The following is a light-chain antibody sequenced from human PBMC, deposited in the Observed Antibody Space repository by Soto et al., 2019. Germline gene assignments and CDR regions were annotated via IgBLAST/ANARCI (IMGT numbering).Light chain of an antibody. CDR2: GAS. CDR1: QSVSSAY. Sequence: ETVLTQSPGTLSLSPGDRATLSCRASQSVSSAYLAWYQQKPGQAPRLLIFGASNRATGIPDRFSGSGSGTEFTLTISRLEPEDFAVYFCQQCGYFGQGTTLEMK. J-gene: IGKJ2*01. CDR3: QQCGY. V-gene: IGKV3-20*01.